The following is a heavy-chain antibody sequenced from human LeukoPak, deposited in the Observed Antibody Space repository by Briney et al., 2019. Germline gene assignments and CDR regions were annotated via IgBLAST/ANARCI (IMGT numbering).Heavy chain of an antibody. Sequence: SETLSLTCTVSGGSISSSSYYWGWIRQPPGKGLEWIGSIYYSGSTYYNPSLKSRVTISVDTSKNQFSLKLSSVTAADTAVYYCARMTNYDFWSGYQYYFDYWGQGTLVTVSS. D-gene: IGHD3-3*01. V-gene: IGHV4-39*07. CDR3: ARMTNYDFWSGYQYYFDY. J-gene: IGHJ4*02. CDR2: IYYSGST. CDR1: GGSISSSSYY.